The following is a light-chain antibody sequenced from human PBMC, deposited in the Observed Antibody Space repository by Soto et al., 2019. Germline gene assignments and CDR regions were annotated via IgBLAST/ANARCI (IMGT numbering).Light chain of an antibody. CDR3: AAWDDSLSGGV. CDR1: SSNIGSNY. CDR2: RNN. Sequence: QPVLTQPPSASGTPGQRVTISCSGSSSNIGSNYVYWYQQLPGTAPKLLIYRNNQRPSGVPDRFSGSKSGTSASLAISGLRSEDEADYYCAAWDDSLSGGVFGKGTKLTVL. V-gene: IGLV1-47*01. J-gene: IGLJ3*02.